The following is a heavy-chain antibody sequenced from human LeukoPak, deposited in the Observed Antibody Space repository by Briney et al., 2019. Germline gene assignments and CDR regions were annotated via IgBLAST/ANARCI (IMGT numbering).Heavy chain of an antibody. CDR3: ARLRLDLPPDIVVVPAAMDDY. CDR1: GGTFSSCA. D-gene: IGHD2-2*01. Sequence: VASVKVSCKASGGTFSSCAISWVRQAPGQGREWMGGIIPIFGTADYAQKFQGRVTITADESTSTAYMELSSLRSEDTAVYYCARLRLDLPPDIVVVPAAMDDYWGQRTLVTVSS. CDR2: IIPIFGTA. J-gene: IGHJ4*02. V-gene: IGHV1-69*13.